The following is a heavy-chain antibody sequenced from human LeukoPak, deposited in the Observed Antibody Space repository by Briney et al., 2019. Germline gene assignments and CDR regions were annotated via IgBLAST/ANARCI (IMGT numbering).Heavy chain of an antibody. V-gene: IGHV1-69*04. D-gene: IGHD3-22*01. CDR2: IIPILGIA. CDR3: ARGLYDRVVVNPFDY. Sequence: GSSVKVSCKASGGTFSSYAISWVRQAPGQGLEWMGRIIPILGIANYAQKFQGRVTITADKSTSTAYMEVSSLRSEDTAVYYCARGLYDRVVVNPFDYWGQGTLVTVSS. J-gene: IGHJ4*02. CDR1: GGTFSSYA.